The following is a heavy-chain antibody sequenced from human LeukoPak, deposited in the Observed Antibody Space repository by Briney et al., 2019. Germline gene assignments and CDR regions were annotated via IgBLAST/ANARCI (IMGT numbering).Heavy chain of an antibody. CDR3: AKTYRGGSGYYPEAFDI. D-gene: IGHD3-22*01. CDR2: ISGSGGST. V-gene: IGHV3-23*01. J-gene: IGHJ3*02. Sequence: GGSLRLSCAASGFTFSSYAMSWVRQAPGKGLECVSAISGSGGSTYYADSVKGRFTISRDNSKNTLYLQMNSLRAEDTAVYYCAKTYRGGSGYYPEAFDIWGQGTMVTVSS. CDR1: GFTFSSYA.